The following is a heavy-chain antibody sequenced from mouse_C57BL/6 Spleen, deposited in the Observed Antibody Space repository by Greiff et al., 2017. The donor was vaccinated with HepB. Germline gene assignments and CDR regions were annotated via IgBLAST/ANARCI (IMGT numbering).Heavy chain of an antibody. CDR2: ISSGSSTI. J-gene: IGHJ4*01. CDR1: GFTFSDYG. Sequence: EVKLMESGGGLVKPGGSLKLSCAASGFTFSDYGMHWVRQAPEKGLEWVAYISSGSSTIYYADTVKGRFTISRDNAKNTLFLQMTSLRSEDTAMYYCARRRLDYYAMDYWGQGTSVTVSS. D-gene: IGHD2-4*01. V-gene: IGHV5-17*01. CDR3: ARRRLDYYAMDY.